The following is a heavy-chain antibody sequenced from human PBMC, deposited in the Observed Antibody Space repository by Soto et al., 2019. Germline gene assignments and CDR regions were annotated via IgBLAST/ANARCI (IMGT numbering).Heavy chain of an antibody. V-gene: IGHV4-31*02. D-gene: IGHD2-21*02. CDR3: ARGAYCGGDCYPGYYGMDV. Sequence: TLSLNWTVSGGSISSGVYYLSWIRQHTGKGLEWIGYIYYSGSTYYNPSLKSRVTISVDTSKNQFSLKLSSVTAADTAVYYCARGAYCGGDCYPGYYGMDVWGQGTTVTVSS. CDR2: IYYSGST. CDR1: GGSISSGVYY. J-gene: IGHJ6*02.